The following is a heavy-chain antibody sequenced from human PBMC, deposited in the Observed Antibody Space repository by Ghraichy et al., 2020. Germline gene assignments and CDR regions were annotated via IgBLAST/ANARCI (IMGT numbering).Heavy chain of an antibody. CDR2: ITPGDGNT. J-gene: IGHJ4*02. CDR3: ARLSSGWEFDY. V-gene: IGHV1-3*01. Sequence: ASVKVSCKAFGYNFITYAMHWERQAPVQRLEWMGWITPGDGNTKYSQKFQGRVIITRDTSASTAYMELSSLRSEDTAVYYCARLSSGWEFDYWGQGTLVTASS. D-gene: IGHD6-19*01. CDR1: GYNFITYA.